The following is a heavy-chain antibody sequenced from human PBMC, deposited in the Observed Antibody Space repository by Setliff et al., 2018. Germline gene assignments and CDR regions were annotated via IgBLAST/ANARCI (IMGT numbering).Heavy chain of an antibody. CDR1: GGSINRDY. J-gene: IGHJ4*02. V-gene: IGHV4-59*01. CDR2: IHYSGNT. CDR3: ARQPSSGAYYNPRPYYFDY. Sequence: SETLSLTCSVSGGSINRDYWNWIRQPPGKGLEWIGYIHYSGNTNYNPSLKSRVTISFNTSKNQISLKLNSVTPADTAVYFCARQPSSGAYYNPRPYYFDYWGQGTLVTVSS. D-gene: IGHD3-10*01.